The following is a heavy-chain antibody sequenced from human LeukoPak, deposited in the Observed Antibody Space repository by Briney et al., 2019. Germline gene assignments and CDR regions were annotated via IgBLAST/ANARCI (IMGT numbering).Heavy chain of an antibody. CDR2: IYHSGST. CDR1: GASVSSGDYY. Sequence: SQTLSLTCTVSGASVSSGDYYWSWIRQPPGKGLEWIGSIYHSGSTYYNPSLKSRVTISVDTSKNQFSLKLSSVTAADTAVYYCARSALRYFDWSPWGQGTLVTVSS. J-gene: IGHJ5*02. V-gene: IGHV4-39*07. D-gene: IGHD3-9*01. CDR3: ARSALRYFDWSP.